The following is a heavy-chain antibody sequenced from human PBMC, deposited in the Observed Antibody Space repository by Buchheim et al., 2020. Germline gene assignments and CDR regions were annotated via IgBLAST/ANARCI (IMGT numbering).Heavy chain of an antibody. V-gene: IGHV3-33*01. D-gene: IGHD1-14*01. CDR3: ARTHNWNHGVHY. J-gene: IGHJ4*02. CDR2: IWYDGSNK. Sequence: QVQLVESGGGVVQPGRSLRLSCAASGFTFSSYGMHWVREAPGKGLEWVAVIWYDGSNKYYADSVKGRFPLSRDNSKNTLYLQMNSLRAEDTAVYYCARTHNWNHGVHYWGQGTL. CDR1: GFTFSSYG.